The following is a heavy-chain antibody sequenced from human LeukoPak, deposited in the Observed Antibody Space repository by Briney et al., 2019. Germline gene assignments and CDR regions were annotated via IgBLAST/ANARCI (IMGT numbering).Heavy chain of an antibody. CDR1: GFSLSTTGVA. D-gene: IGHD2-8*02. J-gene: IGHJ3*02. CDR3: AHSQDGEAGGALDI. V-gene: IGHV2-5*02. Sequence: SGPTLVKPTQTLTLTWPFSGFSLSTTGVAVGWIRQSPGKALEWLSLIYWDDDKRYSPSLNGRLTVTKDTSKNQVFLTMTNMDAVNAASYCCAHSQDGEAGGALDIWGQGTMVIVSS. CDR2: IYWDDDK.